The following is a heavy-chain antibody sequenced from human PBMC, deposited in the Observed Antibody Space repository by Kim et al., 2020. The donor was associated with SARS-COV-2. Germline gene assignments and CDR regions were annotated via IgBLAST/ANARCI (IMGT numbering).Heavy chain of an antibody. V-gene: IGHV3-21*03. J-gene: IGHJ5*02. CDR3: ARLGAAAAGWFDP. D-gene: IGHD6-25*01. Sequence: YYGDSMQGRFTISRNNAKNTLYLAVNSLRAEDTGVYYCARLGAAAAGWFDPWGQGILVTVSS.